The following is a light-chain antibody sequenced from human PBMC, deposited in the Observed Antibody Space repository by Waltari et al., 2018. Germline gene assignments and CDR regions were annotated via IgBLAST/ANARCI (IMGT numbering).Light chain of an antibody. V-gene: IGLV2-14*03. CDR1: SSDVGAYNY. J-gene: IGLJ1*01. Sequence: QSALTQPASVSGSPGQSITISCAGPSSDVGAYNYVSWYQQYPGRAPKLLIYDVSNWPSGVSNRFSGSTSGNTASLTISGLQAEDEADYFCSSYANTFHYVFGTGTKVTVL. CDR3: SSYANTFHYV. CDR2: DVS.